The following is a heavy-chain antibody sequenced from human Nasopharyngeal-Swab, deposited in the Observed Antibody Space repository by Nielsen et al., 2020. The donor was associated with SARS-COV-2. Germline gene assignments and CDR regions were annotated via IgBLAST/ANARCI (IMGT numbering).Heavy chain of an antibody. D-gene: IGHD6-13*01. CDR2: IYYSGST. J-gene: IGHJ3*02. Sequence: WIHQPPGKGLEWIGSIYYSGSTYYNPSLKSRVTISVDTSKNQFSLKLSSVTAADTAVYYCARSGSSWYGGAFDIWGQGTMVTVSS. CDR3: ARSGSSWYGGAFDI. V-gene: IGHV4-39*07.